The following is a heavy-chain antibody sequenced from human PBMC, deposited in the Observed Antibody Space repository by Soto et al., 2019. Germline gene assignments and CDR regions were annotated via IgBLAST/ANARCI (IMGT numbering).Heavy chain of an antibody. V-gene: IGHV1-18*01. Sequence: QVHLVQSGAEVQKPGASVKVSCKGSGYTFTTYGITWVRQAPGQGLEWMGWISAHNGNTNYAQKLQGRVTVTRDTSTSTAYMELRSRGSDYRAVYYCARGRYGDYWGQGALVTVSS. J-gene: IGHJ4*02. CDR1: GYTFTTYG. CDR2: ISAHNGNT. CDR3: ARGRYGDY. D-gene: IGHD1-1*01.